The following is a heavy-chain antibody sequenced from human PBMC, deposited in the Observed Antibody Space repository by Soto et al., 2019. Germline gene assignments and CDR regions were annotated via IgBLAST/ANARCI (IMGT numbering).Heavy chain of an antibody. J-gene: IGHJ6*03. CDR3: AKGPAARDYYYYMDV. CDR2: ISAYNGNT. CDR1: GYTFTSYG. V-gene: IGHV1-18*01. Sequence: GASVKVSCKASGYTFTSYGISWARQAPGQGLEWMGWISAYNGNTNYAQKLQGRVTMTTDTSTSTAYMELRSLRSDDTAVYYCAKGPAARDYYYYMDVWGKGTTVTVSS. D-gene: IGHD2-2*01.